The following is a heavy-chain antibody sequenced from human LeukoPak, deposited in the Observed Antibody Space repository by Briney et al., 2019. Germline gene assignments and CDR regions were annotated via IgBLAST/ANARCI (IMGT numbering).Heavy chain of an antibody. Sequence: PSETLSLTCTVSGGSISSYYWSWIRQPPGKGLEWIGYIYYSGSTNYNPSLKSRVTISVDTSKNQFSLKLSSVTAADTAVYYCARGNLEWPTVGFDPWGQGTLVTVSS. D-gene: IGHD3-3*01. CDR2: IYYSGST. CDR3: ARGNLEWPTVGFDP. CDR1: GGSISSYY. V-gene: IGHV4-59*01. J-gene: IGHJ5*02.